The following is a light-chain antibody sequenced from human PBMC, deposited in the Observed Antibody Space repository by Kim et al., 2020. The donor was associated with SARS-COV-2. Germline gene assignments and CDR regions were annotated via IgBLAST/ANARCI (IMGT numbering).Light chain of an antibody. Sequence: EIVLTQSPATLSLSPGERATLSCRASQSVRSNLAWFQQKPGQAPRLLIYDASDRATGIPVRFSGSGSGTDFTLTITSLEPEDFAVYYCQQRSNWPAFTFGPGTKVDIK. CDR1: QSVRSN. CDR2: DAS. J-gene: IGKJ3*01. V-gene: IGKV3-11*01. CDR3: QQRSNWPAFT.